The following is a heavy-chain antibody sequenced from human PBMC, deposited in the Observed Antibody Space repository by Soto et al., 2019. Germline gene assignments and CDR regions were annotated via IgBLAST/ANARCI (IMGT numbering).Heavy chain of an antibody. CDR3: ARDRLRYFDWLLSSYYGMDV. Sequence: SETLSLTCTVSGGSIVSSSYCCVWIRQPPWSGLEWIGSIYYSGSTYYNPSLKSRVTISVDTSKNQFSLKLSSVTAADTAVYYCARDRLRYFDWLLSSYYGMDVWGQGTTVTVSS. CDR1: GGSIVSSSYC. V-gene: IGHV4-39*02. J-gene: IGHJ6*02. D-gene: IGHD3-9*01. CDR2: IYYSGST.